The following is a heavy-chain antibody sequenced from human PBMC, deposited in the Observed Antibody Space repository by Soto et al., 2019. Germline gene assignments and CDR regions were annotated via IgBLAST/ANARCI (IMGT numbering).Heavy chain of an antibody. CDR3: AKYRRTEAEGFTLDY. V-gene: IGHV4-59*01. Sequence: LSLSCAVSGASLNNSYWSWIGKHPGKRLEWIGNIYYTGRTTYTPSLQCRVTMSVDTSKNQFSLKLNSVDAADTAVYYCAKYRRTEAEGFTLDYWGRGTLVTVSS. CDR1: GASLNNSY. J-gene: IGHJ4*02. CDR2: IYYTGRT. D-gene: IGHD6-13*01.